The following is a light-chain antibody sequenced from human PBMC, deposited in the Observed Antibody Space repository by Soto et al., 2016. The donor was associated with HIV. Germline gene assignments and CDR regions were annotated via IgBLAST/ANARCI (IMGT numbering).Light chain of an antibody. J-gene: IGKJ1*01. V-gene: IGKV1-5*03. CDR2: QAS. CDR1: QSISTR. CDR3: QQCDNYSWT. Sequence: DIQMTQSPSTLSASVGDRVTITCRASQSISTRLAWFQQKPRRAPNLLIYQASSLQNGVPSRFSGSGSGTEFTLTISSLQPDDFATYYCQQCDNYSWTFGQGTKVELK.